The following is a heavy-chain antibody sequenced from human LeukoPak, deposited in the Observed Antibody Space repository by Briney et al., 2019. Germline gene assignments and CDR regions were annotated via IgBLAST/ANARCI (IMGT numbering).Heavy chain of an antibody. J-gene: IGHJ4*02. CDR1: GYSFTGYY. CDR2: ISAYNGNT. Sequence: ASVKVSCKASGYSFTGYYMHWVRQAPGQGLEWMGWISAYNGNTNYVQKFQGRVTMTTDISTSTAYMELRSLRSDDTAVFYCVRDLGVDTSMIFFDYWGQGTRVTVSS. V-gene: IGHV1-18*04. D-gene: IGHD5-18*01. CDR3: VRDLGVDTSMIFFDY.